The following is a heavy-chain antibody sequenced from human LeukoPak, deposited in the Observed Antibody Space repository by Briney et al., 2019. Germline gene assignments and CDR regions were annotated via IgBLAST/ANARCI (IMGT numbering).Heavy chain of an antibody. D-gene: IGHD3-10*01. J-gene: IGHJ4*02. CDR2: IYSAGGT. CDR3: ARGTSYYDSGSYFFDY. CDR1: GFTVSRNY. Sequence: GGSLRLSCAASGFTVSRNYMSWVRQAPGKGLEWVSVIYSAGGTYYADSVKGRFTISRDNSKKMLYLQMNSLRADDTAVYYCARGTSYYDSGSYFFDYWGQGTLVTVSS. V-gene: IGHV3-66*01.